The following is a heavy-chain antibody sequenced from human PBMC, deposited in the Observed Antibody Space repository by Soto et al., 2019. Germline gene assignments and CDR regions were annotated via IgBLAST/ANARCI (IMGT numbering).Heavy chain of an antibody. CDR3: AKDLDTEYYYYYGMDV. CDR1: GFTFSSYG. J-gene: IGHJ6*02. D-gene: IGHD5-18*01. CDR2: ISYDGSNK. V-gene: IGHV3-30*18. Sequence: WGSLRLSCAASGFTFSSYGMHWVRQAPGKWLEWVAVISYDGSNKYYADSVKFRFTISRDNSKNTLYPQMNSLRAEDTAVYYCAKDLDTEYYYYYGMDVWGQGTTVTVSS.